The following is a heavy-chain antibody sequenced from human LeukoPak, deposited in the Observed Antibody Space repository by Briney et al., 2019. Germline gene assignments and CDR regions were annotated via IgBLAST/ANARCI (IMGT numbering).Heavy chain of an antibody. V-gene: IGHV3-30*18. CDR2: ISYDGSNT. D-gene: IGHD3-22*01. J-gene: IGHJ4*02. CDR1: GFTFSSYG. Sequence: GRSLRLSCAASGFTFSSYGMHWVRQAPGKGLEWVAVISYDGSNTYYADSVKGRFTISRDNSKNTLYLQMNSLRAEDTAVYYCAKDLLSSSSITMIVVVSAPGDYWGQGTLVTVSS. CDR3: AKDLLSSSSITMIVVVSAPGDY.